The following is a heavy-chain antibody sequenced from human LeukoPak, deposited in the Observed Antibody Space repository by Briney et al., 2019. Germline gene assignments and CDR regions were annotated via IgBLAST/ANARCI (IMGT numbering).Heavy chain of an antibody. J-gene: IGHJ6*02. CDR2: ISSSSYYI. CDR3: ARSRSVSNYKGMDV. CDR1: GFTFSDYS. V-gene: IGHV3-21*01. D-gene: IGHD5/OR15-5a*01. Sequence: GGSLRLSCPASGFTFSDYSMSWVRQAPGKGLEWVSSISSSSYYIYYADSVKGRFTISRGNARNSLYLQMNSLRAEDTAVYYCARSRSVSNYKGMDVWGQGTTVTVSS.